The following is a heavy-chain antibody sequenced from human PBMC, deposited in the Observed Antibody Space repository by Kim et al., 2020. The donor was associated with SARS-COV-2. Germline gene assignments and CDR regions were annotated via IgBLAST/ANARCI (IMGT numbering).Heavy chain of an antibody. CDR3: ASGEYYDFWSGYSFDY. V-gene: IGHV3-30*07. J-gene: IGHJ4*02. D-gene: IGHD3-3*01. Sequence: SVKGRFTNSRDNSKNPLYLQMNSLRAEDTAVYYCASGEYYDFWSGYSFDYWGQGTLVTVSS.